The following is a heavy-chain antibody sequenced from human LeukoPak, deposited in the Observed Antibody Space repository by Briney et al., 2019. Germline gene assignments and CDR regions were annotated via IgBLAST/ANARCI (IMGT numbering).Heavy chain of an antibody. V-gene: IGHV3-7*04. CDR1: GFPFSSLW. CDR3: SRGENNADEYLREYY. CDR2: IKQGGREK. D-gene: IGHD1/OR15-1a*01. Sequence: GGSLRLSCAASGFPFSSLWMTWVRQAPGKGLEWVANIKQGGREKSDVVSVRGPFTIARDNAKNSLYLQMNSVRAEDTAVYYCSRGENNADEYLREYYWGQGILAPVSS. J-gene: IGHJ4*02.